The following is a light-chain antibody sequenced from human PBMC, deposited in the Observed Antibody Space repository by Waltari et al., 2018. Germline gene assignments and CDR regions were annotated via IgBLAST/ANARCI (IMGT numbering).Light chain of an antibody. V-gene: IGKV3-11*01. CDR1: QSVGSY. J-gene: IGKJ4*01. CDR2: DAS. Sequence: EIVLTQSPATLSLSPGETATLSCRASQSVGSYLAWYQQKPGQAPRLLIYDASNRATGIPPRFSGSGSGTDVTLTISSLEPEDFAVYYCQQRSNWLTFGGGTKVEIK. CDR3: QQRSNWLT.